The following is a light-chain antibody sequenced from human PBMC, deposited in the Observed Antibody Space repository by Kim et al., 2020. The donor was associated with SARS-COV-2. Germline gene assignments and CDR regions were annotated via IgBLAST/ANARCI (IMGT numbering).Light chain of an antibody. CDR2: AAS. J-gene: IGKJ4*01. CDR1: QSISNY. Sequence: DIQMTQSPSSLSASVGDRVTITCRASQSISNYLNWYQQKPGKAPKLLIYAASSLHSGAPSRFSGSGSGTDFTLTITSLQPEDFATYFCQQSHTAPLLSFGGGTKGDIK. CDR3: QQSHTAPLLS. V-gene: IGKV1-39*01.